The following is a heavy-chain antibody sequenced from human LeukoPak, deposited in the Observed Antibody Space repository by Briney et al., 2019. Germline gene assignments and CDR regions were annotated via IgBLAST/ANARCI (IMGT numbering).Heavy chain of an antibody. CDR1: GYTFTGYY. CDR3: ARGRVGSGSYYNPHPDAFDI. D-gene: IGHD3-10*01. V-gene: IGHV1-2*02. Sequence: ASVKVSCKASGYTFTGYYMHWVRQAPGQGLEWMGWINPNSGGTNYAQKFQGRVTMTRDTSISTACMELSRLRSDDTAVYYCARGRVGSGSYYNPHPDAFDIWGQGTMVTVSS. J-gene: IGHJ3*02. CDR2: INPNSGGT.